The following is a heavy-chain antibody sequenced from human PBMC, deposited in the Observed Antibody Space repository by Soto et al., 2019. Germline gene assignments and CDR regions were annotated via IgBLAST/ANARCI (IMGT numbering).Heavy chain of an antibody. CDR2: IYYSGST. CDR1: GGSISSGGYY. CDR3: ARGGTVPYWYFDL. J-gene: IGHJ2*01. V-gene: IGHV4-31*03. Sequence: QVQLQESGPGLVKPSQTLSLTCTVSGGSISSGGYYWSWIRQHPGKGLEWIGYIYYSGSTYYNPSRKSRVTISVDTSKNQFSLKLSSETAADTAVYYCARGGTVPYWYFDLWGRGTLVTVSS. D-gene: IGHD4-17*01.